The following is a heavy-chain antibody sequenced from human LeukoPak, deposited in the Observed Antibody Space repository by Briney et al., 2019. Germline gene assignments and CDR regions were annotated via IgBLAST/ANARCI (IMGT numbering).Heavy chain of an antibody. CDR2: INHSGST. J-gene: IGHJ5*02. V-gene: IGHV4-34*01. CDR1: GGSFSGYY. Sequence: SETLSLTCAVYGGSFSGYYWSWIRQPPGKGLEWIGEINHSGSTNYNPSLKSRVTISVDTSKNQFSLKLSSVTAADTAVYYCASGYSSSGANWFDPWGQGTLVTVSS. CDR3: ASGYSSSGANWFDP. D-gene: IGHD6-6*01.